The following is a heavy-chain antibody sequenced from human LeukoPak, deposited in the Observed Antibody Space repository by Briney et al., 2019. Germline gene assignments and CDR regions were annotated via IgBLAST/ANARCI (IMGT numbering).Heavy chain of an antibody. CDR3: ARLGILYSSGWYGGSDTFDY. J-gene: IGHJ4*02. Sequence: SETLSLTCTVSGGSISSYYWSWIRQPPGKGLEWIGYIYYSGSTNYNPSLKSRVTISVDTSKNQFSLKLSSVTAADTAVYYCARLGILYSSGWYGGSDTFDYWGQGTLVTVSS. CDR1: GGSISSYY. V-gene: IGHV4-59*08. CDR2: IYYSGST. D-gene: IGHD6-19*01.